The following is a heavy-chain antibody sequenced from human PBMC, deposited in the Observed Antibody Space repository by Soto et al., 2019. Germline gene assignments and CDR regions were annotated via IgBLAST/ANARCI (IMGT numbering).Heavy chain of an antibody. V-gene: IGHV4-61*01. D-gene: IGHD2-15*01. Sequence: QVQLQESGPGLVKPSETLSLTCTVSGGSVSSGSYYWSWIRQPPGKGLEWIGYIYYSGSTNYNPSPXSXITISVDTSKNQFSLKLSSVTAADPAVYYCARGSGPNDAFDIWGQGTMVTVSS. CDR3: ARGSGPNDAFDI. CDR2: IYYSGST. J-gene: IGHJ3*02. CDR1: GGSVSSGSYY.